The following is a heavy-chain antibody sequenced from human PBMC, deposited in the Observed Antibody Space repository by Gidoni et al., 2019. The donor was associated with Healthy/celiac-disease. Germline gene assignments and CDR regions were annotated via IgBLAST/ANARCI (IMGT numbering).Heavy chain of an antibody. Sequence: QITLKESGPTLVKPTQTLTLTCTFSGFSLSTSGVGVGWIRQPPGKALEWLALIYWNDDKRYSPSLKSRLTITKDTSKNQVVLTMTNMDPVDTATYYCAHGYSSGWSYYYYGMDVWGQGTTVTVSS. CDR2: IYWNDDK. D-gene: IGHD6-19*01. V-gene: IGHV2-5*01. CDR1: GFSLSTSGVG. J-gene: IGHJ6*02. CDR3: AHGYSSGWSYYYYGMDV.